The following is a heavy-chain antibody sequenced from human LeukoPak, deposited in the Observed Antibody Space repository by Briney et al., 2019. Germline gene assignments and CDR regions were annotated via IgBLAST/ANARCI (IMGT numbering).Heavy chain of an antibody. CDR3: ASLLTGYYSIDY. D-gene: IGHD3-9*01. V-gene: IGHV4-59*01. Sequence: SETLSLTCTVSGGSLSSYFWSWIRQPPGKGLEWIGYIYYSGTTNYNPSLTSRVTISGDTSKRQFSLKLSSVTAADTAVYYCASLLTGYYSIDYWGQGTLVTVSS. CDR1: GGSLSSYF. CDR2: IYYSGTT. J-gene: IGHJ4*02.